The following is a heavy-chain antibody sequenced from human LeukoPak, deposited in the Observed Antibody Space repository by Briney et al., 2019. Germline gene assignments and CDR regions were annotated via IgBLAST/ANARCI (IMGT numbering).Heavy chain of an antibody. CDR2: ISTSSLYI. CDR3: ARDRGVAPQLWTDLDH. V-gene: IGHV3-21*01. CDR1: GFTFSRYS. D-gene: IGHD5-18*01. Sequence: GGSLRLSCAASGFTFSRYSMNWVRQAPGKGLEWVSSISTSSLYIYNADSGKGRFTISRDNAKNSLYLQMNSLRAEDTAVYYCARDRGVAPQLWTDLDHWGQGTLVTVSS. J-gene: IGHJ4*02.